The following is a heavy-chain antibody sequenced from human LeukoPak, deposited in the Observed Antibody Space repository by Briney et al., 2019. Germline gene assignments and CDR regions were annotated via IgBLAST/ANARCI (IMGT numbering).Heavy chain of an antibody. J-gene: IGHJ6*02. D-gene: IGHD4-11*01. Sequence: GGSLRLSCVASGFTFRTYAMHWARQAPGKGPEWVTFTSKDEKNKFYADSVKGRFTVSRDNAKNSLYLQMNSLRAEDTAVYYCARAPHYSNYGPYYYGMDVWGQGTTVTVSS. CDR3: ARAPHYSNYGPYYYGMDV. CDR1: GFTFRTYA. V-gene: IGHV3-30*03. CDR2: TSKDEKNK.